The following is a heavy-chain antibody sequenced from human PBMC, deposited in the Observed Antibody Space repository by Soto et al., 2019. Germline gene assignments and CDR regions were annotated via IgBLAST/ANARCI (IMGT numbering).Heavy chain of an antibody. D-gene: IGHD2-21*02. V-gene: IGHV5-51*01. Sequence: GESLKISCKASGYSFSSNWIGWVRQMPGKGLEWMGIIYPGDSDTRYSPSFQGQVTISADKFSSTAYLQWSSLKASDTAMYYCARRDVTYYRMDVWGQGTTVTVSS. CDR1: GYSFSSNW. J-gene: IGHJ6*02. CDR2: IYPGDSDT. CDR3: ARRDVTYYRMDV.